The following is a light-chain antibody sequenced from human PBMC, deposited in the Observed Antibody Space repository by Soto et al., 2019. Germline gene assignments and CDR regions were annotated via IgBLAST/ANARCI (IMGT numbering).Light chain of an antibody. CDR3: QQSYSTPQFT. Sequence: DIQMTQSPSSLSASVGGRVTITCRASQSISSYLNWYQQKPGKAPKLLIYAASSLQSGVPSRFSGSGSGTDFTLTISSLQPEDFATYYCQQSYSTPQFTFGPGTKVIS. CDR1: QSISSY. CDR2: AAS. V-gene: IGKV1-39*01. J-gene: IGKJ3*01.